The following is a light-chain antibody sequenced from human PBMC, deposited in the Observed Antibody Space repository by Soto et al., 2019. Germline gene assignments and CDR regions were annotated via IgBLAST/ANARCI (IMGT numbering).Light chain of an antibody. Sequence: EIVLTQSPGPLSFSPGERATLYCRASQSVSSSYLAWYQQKPGVAARLLLYDASTRATGIPARLSGSGSGTAFTLSISSLESQDFAVYYCQQYYKWLLTFGGGTQVDIK. CDR3: QQYYKWLLT. V-gene: IGKV3-15*01. CDR2: DAS. CDR1: QSVSSSY. J-gene: IGKJ4*01.